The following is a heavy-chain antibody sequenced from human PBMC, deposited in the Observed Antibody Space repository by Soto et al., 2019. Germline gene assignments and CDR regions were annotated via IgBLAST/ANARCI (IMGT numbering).Heavy chain of an antibody. Sequence: TSETLSLTCSGSGASISTSSDFWGWIRQAPGKGLEWIGNVYQSGTTRLNPSLKSRVSIFVDRSKNQFSLELNSATAADRAVYYCARQPESTSYFVYWGQGILVTVYS. J-gene: IGHJ4*02. D-gene: IGHD2-2*01. V-gene: IGHV4-39*01. CDR2: VYQSGTT. CDR3: ARQPESTSYFVY. CDR1: GASISTSSDF.